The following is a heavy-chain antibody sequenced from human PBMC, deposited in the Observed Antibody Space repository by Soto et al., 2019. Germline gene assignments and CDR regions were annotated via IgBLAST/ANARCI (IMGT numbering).Heavy chain of an antibody. D-gene: IGHD3-10*01. Sequence: QVHLVQSGAEVKKPGASVKVSCKGSGYDFTTYGITWVRQAPGQGLEWMAWISAHNGNTDYAQKLQGRVTVTRDTSTSTAYMELRSLRSDDTAMYYCARGRYGGYWGQGALVTVSS. CDR1: GYDFTTYG. J-gene: IGHJ4*02. V-gene: IGHV1-18*01. CDR3: ARGRYGGY. CDR2: ISAHNGNT.